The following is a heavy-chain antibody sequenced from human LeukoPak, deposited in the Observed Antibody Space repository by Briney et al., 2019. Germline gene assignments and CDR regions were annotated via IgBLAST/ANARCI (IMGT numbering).Heavy chain of an antibody. CDR1: GFTFSSYS. CDR3: ARITMVRGVIKREIDF. D-gene: IGHD3-10*01. CDR2: ISSSSSYI. Sequence: GGSLRLSCAASGFTFSSYSMNWVRQAPGKGLEWVSSISSSSSYINYADSVKGRFTISRDNAKNPLYLQMNSLRAEDTAVYYCARITMVRGVIKREIDFWGQGTLVTVSS. J-gene: IGHJ4*02. V-gene: IGHV3-21*01.